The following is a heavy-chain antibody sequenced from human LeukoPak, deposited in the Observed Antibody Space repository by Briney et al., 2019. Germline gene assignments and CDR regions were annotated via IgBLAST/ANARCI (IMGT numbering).Heavy chain of an antibody. V-gene: IGHV3-23*01. CDR2: ISGSGGGT. Sequence: GGSLRLSCAASGFTFSTYGMSWVRQAAGKGLEGVSAISGSGGGTYFADSVKGRFTISRDNSKNTLFLQMDSLRADDTAVYYCAKTSPGYSYGLLDYWGQGTLVTVSS. J-gene: IGHJ4*02. CDR3: AKTSPGYSYGLLDY. D-gene: IGHD5-18*01. CDR1: GFTFSTYG.